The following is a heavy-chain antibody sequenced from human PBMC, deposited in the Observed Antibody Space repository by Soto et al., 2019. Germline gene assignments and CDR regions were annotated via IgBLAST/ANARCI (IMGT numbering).Heavy chain of an antibody. V-gene: IGHV3-30*18. Sequence: QVQLVESGGGVVQPGRSLRLSCAASGFTFSNYGMHWVRQAPGKGLEWVAVISYDGSNKYYAYSVKGRFTISRDNSKNKLYLKMKSLRAADTAVYYCAKDPLRRRCSCGSCYQGWDGMYVWGQGTTVTVSS. D-gene: IGHD2-15*01. CDR2: ISYDGSNK. CDR3: AKDPLRRRCSCGSCYQGWDGMYV. J-gene: IGHJ6*02. CDR1: GFTFSNYG.